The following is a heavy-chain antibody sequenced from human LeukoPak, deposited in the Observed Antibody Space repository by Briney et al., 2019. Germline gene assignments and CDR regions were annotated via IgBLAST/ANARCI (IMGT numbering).Heavy chain of an antibody. J-gene: IGHJ4*02. D-gene: IGHD3-10*01. CDR3: ARKSWFAFDY. Sequence: GGSLRLSCAASGFTFSSYSMNWVRQAPGKGLEWVPYISGSGSIIYYADSVKGRFTISRDNAKKSLYLQMNSLRVEDTAVYYCARKSWFAFDYWGQGTLVTVSS. CDR2: ISGSGSII. CDR1: GFTFSSYS. V-gene: IGHV3-48*04.